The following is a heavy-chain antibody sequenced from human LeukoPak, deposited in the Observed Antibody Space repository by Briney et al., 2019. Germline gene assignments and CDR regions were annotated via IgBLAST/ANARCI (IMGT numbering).Heavy chain of an antibody. Sequence: PGGSLRLSCAASGFTFGSYAMSWVRQAPGKGLEWVSAISGSGGSTYYADSVKGRFTISRDNSKNTLYLQMNSLRAEDTAVYYCAKTYDFWSGYPEDYWGQGTLVTVSS. V-gene: IGHV3-23*01. CDR3: AKTYDFWSGYPEDY. CDR1: GFTFGSYA. CDR2: ISGSGGST. D-gene: IGHD3-3*01. J-gene: IGHJ4*02.